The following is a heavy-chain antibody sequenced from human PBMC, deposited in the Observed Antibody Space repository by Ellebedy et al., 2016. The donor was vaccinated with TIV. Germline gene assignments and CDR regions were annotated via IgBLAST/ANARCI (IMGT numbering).Heavy chain of an antibody. D-gene: IGHD2-8*02. CDR2: LASVGIEK. CDR3: ARGGRKTSYCWQY. V-gene: IGHV3-7*03. Sequence: PGGSLRLSCAASGLVFSDYCMTWLRVSPGKGPEWVATLASVGIEKFYADSVKGRFTVSRDNTENSMYLQMNSLRADDTGVYYCARGGRKTSYCWQYWGQGTPLTVSP. J-gene: IGHJ4*02. CDR1: GLVFSDYC.